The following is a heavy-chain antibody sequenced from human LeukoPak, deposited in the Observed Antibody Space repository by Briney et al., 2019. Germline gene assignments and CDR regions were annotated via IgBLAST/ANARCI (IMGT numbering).Heavy chain of an antibody. CDR1: GFTFRTSW. D-gene: IGHD7-27*01. Sequence: GGSLRLSCAASGFTFRTSWMSWVRQAPGKGLEWVANIKQDGSEKNYVDSVRGRFTISRDNAKNSLILQMNTLRDEDTAVYYCARGVWAPFDYWGQGTLVTVSS. V-gene: IGHV3-7*01. J-gene: IGHJ4*02. CDR2: IKQDGSEK. CDR3: ARGVWAPFDY.